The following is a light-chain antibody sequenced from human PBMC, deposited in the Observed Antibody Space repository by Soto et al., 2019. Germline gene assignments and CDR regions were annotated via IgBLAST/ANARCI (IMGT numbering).Light chain of an antibody. CDR3: QQYGSSSWT. CDR2: DAS. CDR1: QSVSSSY. Sequence: EIELTQSPGTLSLSPGERATLSCRASQSVSSSYLAWYQQKPGQAPRLLIYDASSRATGIPDRFSGSGSGTDFTLTISRLQPEDFAVYYCQQYGSSSWTFGQGTKVDIK. J-gene: IGKJ1*01. V-gene: IGKV3-20*01.